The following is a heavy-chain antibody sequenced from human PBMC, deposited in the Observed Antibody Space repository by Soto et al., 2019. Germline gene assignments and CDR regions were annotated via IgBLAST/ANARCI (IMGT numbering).Heavy chain of an antibody. V-gene: IGHV4-30-4*01. CDR1: GGSISSGDYY. Sequence: PSETLSLTCTVSGGSISSGDYYWSWIRQPPGKGLEWIGYIYCSGSTYYNPSLKSRVTISVDTSKNQFSLKLSSVTAADTAVYYCARDTAREYGMDVWGQGTTVTVSS. J-gene: IGHJ6*02. CDR3: ARDTAREYGMDV. CDR2: IYCSGST. D-gene: IGHD5-18*01.